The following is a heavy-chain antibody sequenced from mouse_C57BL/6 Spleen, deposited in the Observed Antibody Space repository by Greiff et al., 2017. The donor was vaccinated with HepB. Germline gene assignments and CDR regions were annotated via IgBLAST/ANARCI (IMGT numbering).Heavy chain of an antibody. CDR1: GYTFTSYW. V-gene: IGHV1-50*01. CDR3: ARRGYYYGSSRYYFDY. Sequence: QVHVKQPGAELVKPGASVKLSCKASGYTFTSYWMQWVKQRPGQGLEWIGEIDPSDSYTNYNQKFKGKATLTVDTSSSTAYMQLSSLTSEDSAVYYCARRGYYYGSSRYYFDYWGQGTTLTVSS. D-gene: IGHD1-1*01. CDR2: IDPSDSYT. J-gene: IGHJ2*01.